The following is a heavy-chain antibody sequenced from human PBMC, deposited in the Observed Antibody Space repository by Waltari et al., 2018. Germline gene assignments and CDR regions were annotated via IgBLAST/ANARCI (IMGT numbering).Heavy chain of an antibody. CDR1: GYTFTGYY. CDR3: GRGYYDGYMDV. V-gene: IGHV1-2*02. Sequence: QVQLVQSGAEVKKPGASVKVSCKASGYTFTGYYMHWVRQAPGQGLEWMGWINPNRGGTNYAQKFQGRVTMTRDTSISTAYMELSRLRSDDTAVYYCGRGYYDGYMDVWGKGTTVTISS. D-gene: IGHD1-26*01. CDR2: INPNRGGT. J-gene: IGHJ6*03.